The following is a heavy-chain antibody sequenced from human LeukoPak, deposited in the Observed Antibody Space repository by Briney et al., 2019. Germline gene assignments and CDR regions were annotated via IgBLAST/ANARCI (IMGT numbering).Heavy chain of an antibody. J-gene: IGHJ6*03. CDR1: GYRFTSYW. CDR3: ARLHPAHMDA. Sequence: PGESLQVSCQGSGYRFTSYWGGYVRQMPGKGLEWMGIIYPGDSDTRYSPSFQGQVTISADKSISTAYLQWSSLKASDTAMYYCARLHPAHMDAWGKGTMVTVSS. V-gene: IGHV5-51*01. D-gene: IGHD2-15*01. CDR2: IYPGDSDT.